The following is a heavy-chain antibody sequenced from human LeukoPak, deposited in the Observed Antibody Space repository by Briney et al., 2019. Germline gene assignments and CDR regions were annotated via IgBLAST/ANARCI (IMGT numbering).Heavy chain of an antibody. V-gene: IGHV3-30*04. CDR3: ARPLMYYYGSETYFWFDS. CDR1: GFTFTSYA. D-gene: IGHD3-10*01. J-gene: IGHJ5*01. CDR2: ISYDGSNK. Sequence: GGSLRLSCAASGFTFTSYAIHWVRQAPGKGLEWVAVISYDGSNKYYADSVKGRFTISRDNSKNTLYLQMNSLRAEDTAVYYCARPLMYYYGSETYFWFDSWGQGTLVTVSS.